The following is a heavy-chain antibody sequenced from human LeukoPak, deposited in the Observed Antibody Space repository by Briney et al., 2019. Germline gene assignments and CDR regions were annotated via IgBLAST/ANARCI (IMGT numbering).Heavy chain of an antibody. CDR2: ISGSGGST. D-gene: IGHD1-26*01. J-gene: IGHJ4*02. CDR3: AKVVVGATNYFDY. Sequence: GGSLRLSCAASGFTFGSYAMSWVRQAPGKGLEWVSAISGSGGSTYYADSVKGRFTISRDNSKNTLYLQMNSLRAEDTAVYYCAKVVVGATNYFDYWGQGTLVTVSS. CDR1: GFTFGSYA. V-gene: IGHV3-23*01.